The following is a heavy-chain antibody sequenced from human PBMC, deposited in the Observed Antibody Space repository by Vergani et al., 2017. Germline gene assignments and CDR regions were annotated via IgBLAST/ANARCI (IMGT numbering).Heavy chain of an antibody. Sequence: QVQLQQWGAGLLKPSETLSLTCAVYGGSFSGYYWSWIRQPPGKGLEWIGEINHSGSTNYKPSLKSRVTISVDTSKNQFSLKLSSVTAADTAVYYCARGPKRGYCSSTSCYTTIGAFDIWGQGTMVTVSS. CDR3: ARGPKRGYCSSTSCYTTIGAFDI. V-gene: IGHV4-34*01. CDR2: INHSGST. D-gene: IGHD2-2*02. J-gene: IGHJ3*02. CDR1: GGSFSGYY.